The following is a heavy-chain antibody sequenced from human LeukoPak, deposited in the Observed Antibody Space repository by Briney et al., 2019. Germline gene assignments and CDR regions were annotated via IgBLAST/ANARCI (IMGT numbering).Heavy chain of an antibody. CDR1: QHTFTTYG. CDR3: ASSHYGSGSYFIGWFDH. J-gene: IGHJ5*02. D-gene: IGHD3-10*01. V-gene: IGHV1-18*01. Sequence: GAPGGPCGTPVQHTFTTYGVSRGPGAPGHGGRGMGGSSAYNGNTNYDQKLQGRVTMTTDTSTSTAYMELRRLRSDDTAVYYCASSHYGSGSYFIGWFDHWGQGTLVSVSS. CDR2: SSAYNGNT.